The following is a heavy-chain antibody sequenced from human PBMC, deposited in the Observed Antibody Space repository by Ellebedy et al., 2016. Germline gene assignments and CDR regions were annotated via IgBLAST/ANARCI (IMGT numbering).Heavy chain of an antibody. Sequence: GGSLRLSCVASGFTFSSYSMNWVRQAPGKGLEWVAYISGSSSAIYYADSVKGRFTMSRDNAQNSLYLQMNSLRDEDTAVYYCARGVPAAMGYFQYWGQGTLVTVSS. CDR3: ARGVPAAMGYFQY. J-gene: IGHJ1*01. D-gene: IGHD2-2*01. CDR2: ISGSSSAI. V-gene: IGHV3-48*02. CDR1: GFTFSSYS.